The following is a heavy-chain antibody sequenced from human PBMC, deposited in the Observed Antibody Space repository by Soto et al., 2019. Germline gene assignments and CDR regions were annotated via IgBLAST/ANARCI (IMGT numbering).Heavy chain of an antibody. D-gene: IGHD3-3*01. Sequence: GGSLRLSCTTSGFSFASFAMTWVRQAPGKGLEWVATIIGSDGKTYYADSVKGRFSISRDTSRNTLYLQMNSLRADDTAIYYCAKWSYLDYWGQGTRVTVSS. CDR3: AKWSYLDY. J-gene: IGHJ4*02. CDR2: IIGSDGKT. CDR1: GFSFASFA. V-gene: IGHV3-23*01.